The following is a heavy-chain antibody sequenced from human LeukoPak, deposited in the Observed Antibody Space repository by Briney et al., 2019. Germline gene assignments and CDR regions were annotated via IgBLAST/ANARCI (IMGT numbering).Heavy chain of an antibody. CDR1: GGSISSSSYY. J-gene: IGHJ5*02. V-gene: IGHV4-61*05. D-gene: IGHD2/OR15-2a*01. CDR2: IYYGGSP. Sequence: SETLSLTCTVSGGSISSSSYYWGWIRQPPGKGLEWIGYIYYGGSPNYNSSLKSRLTISVDTSKNQFSLKLSSVTAADTAVYYCARVSWPGRGSRFDPWGQGALVTVSS. CDR3: ARVSWPGRGSRFDP.